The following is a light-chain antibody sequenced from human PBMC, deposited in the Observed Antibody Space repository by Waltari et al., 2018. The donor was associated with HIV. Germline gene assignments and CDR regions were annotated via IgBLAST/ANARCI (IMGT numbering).Light chain of an antibody. J-gene: IGLJ2*01. CDR2: DSN. CDR1: TGVVTRGHC. CDR3: LLTYGEDVV. Sequence: QPVVTQEPSLTVSPGETVILTSASSTGVVTRGHCPYWFQVRPGHAPKTLIFDSNNRSSWTPARFAGSFVGGKAALTLTGAQPEDEANYYCLLTYGEDVVFGGGTKLTVL. V-gene: IGLV7-46*01.